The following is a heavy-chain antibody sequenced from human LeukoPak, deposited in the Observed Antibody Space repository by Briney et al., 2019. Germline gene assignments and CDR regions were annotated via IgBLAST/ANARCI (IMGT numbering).Heavy chain of an antibody. CDR1: GFTFSSYE. CDR2: ISSSGSTI. CDR3: ARDLAVAGILSAFDI. Sequence: GGSLRLSCAASGFTFSSYEMNWVRQAPGKGLEWVSYISSSGSTIYYADSVKGRFTISRDNAKNSLYLQMNSLRAEDTAVYYCARDLAVAGILSAFDIWGQGTMVTVSS. J-gene: IGHJ3*02. D-gene: IGHD6-19*01. V-gene: IGHV3-48*03.